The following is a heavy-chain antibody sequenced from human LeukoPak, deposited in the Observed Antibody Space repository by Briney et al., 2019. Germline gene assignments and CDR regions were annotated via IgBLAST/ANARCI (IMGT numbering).Heavy chain of an antibody. D-gene: IGHD6-13*01. CDR2: ISSSSSYI. CDR1: GFTFSSYS. CDR3: ASFIAAAQVDMDV. V-gene: IGHV3-21*01. J-gene: IGHJ6*03. Sequence: PGGSLRLSCAASGFTFSSYSMNWVRQAPGKGLEWVSSISSSSSYIYYADSVKGRFTISRDNAKNSLYLQMNSLRAEDTAVYYCASFIAAAQVDMDVWGKGTTVTVSS.